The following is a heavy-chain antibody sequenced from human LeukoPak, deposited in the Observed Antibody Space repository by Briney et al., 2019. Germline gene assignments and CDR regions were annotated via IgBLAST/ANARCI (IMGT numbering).Heavy chain of an antibody. V-gene: IGHV3-48*01. CDR2: ISSSGSTT. J-gene: IGHJ4*02. D-gene: IGHD2-2*01. CDR1: PFPFSSYS. Sequence: GGSLSLSCAASPFPFSSYSMNWVRRAPGRGREWVPYISSSGSTTYYADSVKGRFTISRDNAKNSLYLQMNSLRAEDTAVYYCASYCSTTSCYAVDYWGQGTLVTVSS. CDR3: ASYCSTTSCYAVDY.